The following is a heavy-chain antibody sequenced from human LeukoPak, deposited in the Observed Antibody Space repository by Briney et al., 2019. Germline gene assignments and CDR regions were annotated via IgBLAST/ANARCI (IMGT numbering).Heavy chain of an antibody. CDR3: ATTYDYGASTGDY. V-gene: IGHV4-34*08. CDR1: GGTFSGYY. Sequence: SETLSLTCAVYGGTFSGYYWSWIRQPPGKGLEWIGEINHSGSTNYNPSLKSRVTISVDTSKNQFSLKLSSVTAADTAVYYCATTYDYGASTGDYWGQGTLATVSS. CDR2: INHSGST. D-gene: IGHD4-17*01. J-gene: IGHJ4*02.